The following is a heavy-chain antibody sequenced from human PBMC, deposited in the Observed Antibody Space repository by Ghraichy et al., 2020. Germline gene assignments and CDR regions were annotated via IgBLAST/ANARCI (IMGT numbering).Heavy chain of an antibody. J-gene: IGHJ4*02. Sequence: GGSLRLSCEASGFTVSDNHMSWVRQAPGKGLEWVSVIYSEDHGGRIYYADLVKGRFTISRDNSKNKVYLQMNSLRADDTAVYYCARDLSGGYPYGYWGQGTLVTVSS. CDR2: IYSEDHGGRI. CDR3: ARDLSGGYPYGY. D-gene: IGHD2-15*01. CDR1: GFTVSDNH. V-gene: IGHV3-66*01.